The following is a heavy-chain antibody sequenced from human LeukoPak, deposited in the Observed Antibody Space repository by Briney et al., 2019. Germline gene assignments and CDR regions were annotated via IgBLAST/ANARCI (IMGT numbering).Heavy chain of an antibody. V-gene: IGHV1-18*01. D-gene: IGHD3-10*01. CDR3: ARAGNYYGSGSLSQIDY. CDR1: GYRFTIYG. J-gene: IGHJ4*02. Sequence: ASVKVSCKASGYRFTIYGISWVRQAPGQGLEWMGWISGYNDKTTYAQKFQGRVTMTTDTSTSTAYMELRSLRSDDTAVYYCARAGNYYGSGSLSQIDYWGQGTLVTVSS. CDR2: ISGYNDKT.